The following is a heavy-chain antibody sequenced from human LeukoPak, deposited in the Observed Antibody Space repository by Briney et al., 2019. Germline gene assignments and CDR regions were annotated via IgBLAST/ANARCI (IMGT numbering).Heavy chain of an antibody. CDR2: IDPIDSYT. CDR3: ARARVDTAMADFDY. CDR1: GYRFPSYW. Sequence: PGESLKISCKASGYRFPSYWSTWVRQMPGKGLEWMGGIDPIDSYTTYSPSFQGHVTISADKSIATVYLQWSSLKASDTAMYYCARARVDTAMADFDYWGQGTLVTVSS. D-gene: IGHD5-18*01. V-gene: IGHV5-10-1*01. J-gene: IGHJ4*02.